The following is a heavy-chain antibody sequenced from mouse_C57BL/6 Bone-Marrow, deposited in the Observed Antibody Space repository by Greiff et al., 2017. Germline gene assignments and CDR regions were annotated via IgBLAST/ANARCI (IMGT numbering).Heavy chain of an antibody. V-gene: IGHV1-82*01. CDR1: GYAFSSSW. D-gene: IGHD4-1*01. Sequence: VQLQQSGPELVKPGASVKISCKASGYAFSSSWMNWVKQRPGKGLEWIGRIYPGDGDTNYNGKFKGKATLTADKSSSTAYMQLSSLTSEDSAVYFCARELGPDYYAMDYWGQGTSVTVSS. CDR3: ARELGPDYYAMDY. CDR2: IYPGDGDT. J-gene: IGHJ4*01.